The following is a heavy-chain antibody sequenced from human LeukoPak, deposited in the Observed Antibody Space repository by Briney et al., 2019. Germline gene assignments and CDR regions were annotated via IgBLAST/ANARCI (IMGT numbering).Heavy chain of an antibody. J-gene: IGHJ4*02. Sequence: PSETLSLTCAVYGGSFSGYYWSWIRQPPGKGLEWIGSIYYSGSTYYNPSLKSRVTISLDTSKNQFSLKLSSVTAADTAVYYCARGSYTSTYSFDYWGQGTLVTVSS. CDR3: ARGSYTSTYSFDY. CDR2: IYYSGST. CDR1: GGSFSGYY. V-gene: IGHV4-34*01. D-gene: IGHD6-13*01.